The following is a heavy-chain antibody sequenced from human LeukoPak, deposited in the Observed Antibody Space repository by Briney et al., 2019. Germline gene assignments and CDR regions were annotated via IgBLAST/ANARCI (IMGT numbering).Heavy chain of an antibody. CDR3: ARVYYDFWIDY. D-gene: IGHD3-3*01. Sequence: PSQTLSLTCTVSGGSLSSGSYYWSWIRQPPGKGLEWIGYIYYSGSTNYNPSLKSRVTISVDTSKNQFSLKLSSVTAADTAVYCCARVYYDFWIDYWGQGTLVTVSS. CDR1: GGSLSSGSYY. CDR2: IYYSGST. J-gene: IGHJ4*02. V-gene: IGHV4-61*01.